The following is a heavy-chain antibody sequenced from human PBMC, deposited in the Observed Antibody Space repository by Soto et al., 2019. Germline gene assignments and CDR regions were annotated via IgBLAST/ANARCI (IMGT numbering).Heavy chain of an antibody. CDR3: ARAVAPYLGTWFDP. V-gene: IGHV4-30-2*01. D-gene: IGHD3-16*01. CDR1: GGSISSGNSYA. Sequence: SETLSLTCAVSGGSISSGNSYAWSWIRQPPGRGLEWIGSISHTGRTSYNPSLKGRVTMSVDKSKNQFSLKLSSVTAADMAVYYCARAVAPYLGTWFDPWGQGSLVTVSS. J-gene: IGHJ5*02. CDR2: ISHTGRT.